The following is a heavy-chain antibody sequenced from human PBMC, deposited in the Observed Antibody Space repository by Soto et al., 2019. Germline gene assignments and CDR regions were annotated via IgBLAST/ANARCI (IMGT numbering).Heavy chain of an antibody. J-gene: IGHJ4*01. D-gene: IGHD3-10*01. CDR1: GYSIRSGYY. V-gene: IGHV4-38-2*02. CDR2: VYHNGIM. Sequence: PSETLSLTCSVSGYSIRSGYYWGWVRQAPGKGLEWLGSVYHNGIMFHNPSFQSRVTISVDTSKNQFSLNLRSVAAADTAVYYCAALWFGELAFNYWRHGILVTVSS. CDR3: AALWFGELAFNY.